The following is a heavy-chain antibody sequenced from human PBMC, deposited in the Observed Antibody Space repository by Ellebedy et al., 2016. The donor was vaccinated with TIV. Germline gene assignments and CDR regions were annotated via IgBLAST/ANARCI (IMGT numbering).Heavy chain of an antibody. CDR2: MNPNSGNT. CDR3: ARVEKEQWLVTTHWFDP. D-gene: IGHD6-19*01. V-gene: IGHV1-8*02. Sequence: AASVKVSCKASGYNFTAFGIHWVRQATGQGLEWMGWMNPNSGNTGYAQKFQGRVTMTRNTSISTAYMELSSLISEDTAVYYCARVEKEQWLVTTHWFDPWGQGTLVTVSS. CDR1: GYNFTAFG. J-gene: IGHJ5*02.